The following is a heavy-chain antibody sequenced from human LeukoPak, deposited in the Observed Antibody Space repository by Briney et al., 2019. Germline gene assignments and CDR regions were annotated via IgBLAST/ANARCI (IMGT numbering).Heavy chain of an antibody. CDR3: ARDGPRYYYYYMDV. Sequence: PGGSLRLSCAASGFTFSSYGMHWVRQAPGKGLEWVAFIRYDGSNKYYADSVKGRFTISRDNAENSLYLQMNSLRAEDTAVYYCARDGPRYYYYYMDVWGKGTTVTVSS. D-gene: IGHD3/OR15-3a*01. CDR2: IRYDGSNK. J-gene: IGHJ6*03. CDR1: GFTFSSYG. V-gene: IGHV3-30*02.